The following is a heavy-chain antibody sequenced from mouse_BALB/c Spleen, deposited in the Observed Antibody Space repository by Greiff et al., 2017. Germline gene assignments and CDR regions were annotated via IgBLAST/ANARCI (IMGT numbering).Heavy chain of an antibody. J-gene: IGHJ3*01. Sequence: EVQGVESGGGLVKPGGSLKLSCAASGFTFSSYTMSWVRQTPEKRLEWVATISSGGSYTYYPDSVKGRFTISRDNAKNTLYLQMSSLKSEDTAMYYCTRDRGDLNYGNPAWFAYWGQGTLVTVSA. V-gene: IGHV5-6-4*01. CDR2: ISSGGSYT. CDR3: TRDRGDLNYGNPAWFAY. D-gene: IGHD2-1*01. CDR1: GFTFSSYT.